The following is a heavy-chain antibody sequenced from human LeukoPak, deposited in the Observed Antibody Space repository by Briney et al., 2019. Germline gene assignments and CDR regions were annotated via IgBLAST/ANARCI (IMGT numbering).Heavy chain of an antibody. J-gene: IGHJ3*02. CDR1: GGTFSSYA. Sequence: ASVKVSCKASGGTFSSYAISWVRQAPGQGLEWMGGIIPIFGTANYAQKFQGRVTITADESTSTAYMELSSLRAEDTAVYYCARVSYGYSYGQEAFDIWGQGTMVTVSS. V-gene: IGHV1-69*13. D-gene: IGHD5-18*01. CDR3: ARVSYGYSYGQEAFDI. CDR2: IIPIFGTA.